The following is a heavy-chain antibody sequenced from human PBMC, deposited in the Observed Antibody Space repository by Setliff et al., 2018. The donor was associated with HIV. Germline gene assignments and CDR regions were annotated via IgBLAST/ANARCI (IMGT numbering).Heavy chain of an antibody. CDR3: ARQLSNSLES. J-gene: IGHJ4*02. CDR2: ISPHNGDT. V-gene: IGHV1-18*01. CDR1: GYTFTSYG. Sequence: ASVKVSCKASGYTFTSYGISWVRQAPGQGLEWMGWISPHNGDTTIPQRFQGRVTMTTDTSINTAYMELRGLRSDDTAVYYCARQLSNSLESWGQGTLVTVSS. D-gene: IGHD7-27*01.